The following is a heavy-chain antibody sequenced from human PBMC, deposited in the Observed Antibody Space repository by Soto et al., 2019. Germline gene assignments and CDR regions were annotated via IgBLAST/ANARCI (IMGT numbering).Heavy chain of an antibody. Sequence: EVQLAESGGASVQPGGSLRLSCAASGFTFRSYWMHWVRQAPGKGLVWVARIDNDGTGSIYADSVRGRFTISRVNAYNTVYLHMTSLRADGTAVYCCARGGFHHGFDVWGQGTMVTVSS. CDR1: GFTFRSYW. CDR3: ARGGFHHGFDV. J-gene: IGHJ3*01. V-gene: IGHV3-74*01. D-gene: IGHD2-15*01. CDR2: IDNDGTGS.